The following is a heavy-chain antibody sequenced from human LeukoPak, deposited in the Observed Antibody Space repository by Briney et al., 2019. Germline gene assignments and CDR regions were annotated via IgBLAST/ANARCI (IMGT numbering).Heavy chain of an antibody. CDR2: ISGSGGST. J-gene: IGHJ4*02. CDR3: AKESWEERITMIRGVITKSSHFDY. Sequence: GGSLRLSCAASGFTFSSSAMSWVRQAPGKGLEWASTISGSGGSTYYADSVKGRFTISRDNSKNTLYLQMNSLRAEDTAVYYCAKESWEERITMIRGVITKSSHFDYWGQGTLVTVSS. CDR1: GFTFSSSA. D-gene: IGHD3-10*01. V-gene: IGHV3-23*01.